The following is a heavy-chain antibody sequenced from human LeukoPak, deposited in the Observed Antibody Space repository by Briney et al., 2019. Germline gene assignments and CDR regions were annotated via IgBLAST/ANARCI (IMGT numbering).Heavy chain of an antibody. Sequence: GGSLRLSCAASGFTFSSYSMNWVRQAPGKGLEWVSCISSSSTYIYYADSVKGRFTISRDNSKNTLYLQMNSLRAEDTAVYYCAKDPLWFGESSFTGGQGTLVTVSS. J-gene: IGHJ4*02. CDR1: GFTFSSYS. V-gene: IGHV3-21*04. D-gene: IGHD3-10*01. CDR2: ISSSSTYI. CDR3: AKDPLWFGESSFT.